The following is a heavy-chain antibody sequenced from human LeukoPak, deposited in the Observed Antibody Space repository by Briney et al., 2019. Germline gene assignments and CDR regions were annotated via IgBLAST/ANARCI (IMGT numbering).Heavy chain of an antibody. Sequence: GESLKISCKGSGYSFTSYWIGWVRQMPGKGLEWMGIIYPGDSDTRYSPSFQGQVTISADKSISTAYLQWSSLKASDTAMYYCARLCDILTGCQYGMDVWGQGTTVTVSS. CDR3: ARLCDILTGCQYGMDV. CDR2: IYPGDSDT. D-gene: IGHD3-9*01. CDR1: GYSFTSYW. V-gene: IGHV5-51*01. J-gene: IGHJ6*02.